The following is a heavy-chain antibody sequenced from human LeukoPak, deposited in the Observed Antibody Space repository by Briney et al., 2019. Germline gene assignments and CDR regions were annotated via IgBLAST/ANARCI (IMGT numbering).Heavy chain of an antibody. CDR2: IYYSGST. CDR1: GGSISSSSYY. V-gene: IGHV4-39*07. D-gene: IGHD3-22*01. J-gene: IGHJ5*02. Sequence: SETLSLTCTVSGGSISSSSYYWGWIRQPPGKGLEWIGSIYYSGSTYYNPSLKSRVTISVDTSKNQFSLKLSSVTAADTAVYYCARVVVNWFDPWGQGTLATVSS. CDR3: ARVVVNWFDP.